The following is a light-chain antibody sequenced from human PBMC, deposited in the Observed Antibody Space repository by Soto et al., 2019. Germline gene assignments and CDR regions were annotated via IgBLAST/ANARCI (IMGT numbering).Light chain of an antibody. CDR1: QSLLYNSNNENY. CDR2: WAS. V-gene: IGKV4-1*01. J-gene: IGKJ1*01. CDR3: QQFLSSPWT. Sequence: DIVMTQSPDSLAVSVGERATITCRSSQSLLYNSNNENYLVWYQQKPGQPPKLLIYWASIRESGVPDRFSGSGSETDFTLTISSLQAEDVAVYYCQQFLSSPWTFGQGTKVEIK.